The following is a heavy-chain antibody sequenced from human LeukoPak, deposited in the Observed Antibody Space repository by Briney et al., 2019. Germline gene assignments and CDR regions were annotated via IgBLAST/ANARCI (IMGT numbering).Heavy chain of an antibody. D-gene: IGHD3-10*01. J-gene: IGHJ3*02. CDR1: GFTFSDYY. V-gene: IGHV3-11*01. CDR2: ISSSGSTI. CDR3: ARGGSGSYYVRPSDAFDI. Sequence: GGSLRLSCAASGFTFSDYYMSWIRQAPGKGLEWDSYISSSGSTIYYADSVKGRFTISRDNAKNSLYLQMNSLRAEDTAVYYCARGGSGSYYVRPSDAFDIWGQGTMVTVSS.